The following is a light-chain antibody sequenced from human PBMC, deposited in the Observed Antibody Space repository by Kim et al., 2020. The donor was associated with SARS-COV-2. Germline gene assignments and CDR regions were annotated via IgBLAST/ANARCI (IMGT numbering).Light chain of an antibody. CDR2: GAS. V-gene: IGKV1-17*01. Sequence: AAVGDRVTIPCRASQDIRNDLGWYQQNPGRAPKRLIYGASSLQSGVQSRFSGSGSGTELTLTISSVQPEDFATYFCLQHSTYPITFGQGTRLEIK. CDR3: LQHSTYPIT. CDR1: QDIRND. J-gene: IGKJ5*01.